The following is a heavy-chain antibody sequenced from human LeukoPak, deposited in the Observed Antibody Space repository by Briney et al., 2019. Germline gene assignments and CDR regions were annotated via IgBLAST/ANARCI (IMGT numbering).Heavy chain of an antibody. CDR2: ISYDGSNK. D-gene: IGHD6-13*01. Sequence: GGSLRLSCAASGFTFSSYAMHWVRQAPGKGLEWVAVISYDGSNKYYADSVKGRFTISRDNSKSTLYLQMNSLRAEDTAVYYCARGIGYSSSWYRSSQTQNDAFDIWGQGTMVTVSS. V-gene: IGHV3-30*04. CDR3: ARGIGYSSSWYRSSQTQNDAFDI. CDR1: GFTFSSYA. J-gene: IGHJ3*02.